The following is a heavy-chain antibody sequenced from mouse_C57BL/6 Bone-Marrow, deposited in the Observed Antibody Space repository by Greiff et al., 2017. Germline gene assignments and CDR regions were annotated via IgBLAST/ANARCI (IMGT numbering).Heavy chain of an antibody. CDR1: GYAFSSYW. V-gene: IGHV1-80*01. Sequence: QVQLKESGAELVKPGASVKISCKASGYAFSSYWMNWVKQRPGKGLEWIGQIYPGDGDTNYNGKFKGKATLTADKSSSTAYMQLSSLTSEDSAVYFCARSSYYGSRGGDYWGQGTTLTVSS. CDR2: IYPGDGDT. CDR3: ARSSYYGSRGGDY. J-gene: IGHJ2*01. D-gene: IGHD1-1*01.